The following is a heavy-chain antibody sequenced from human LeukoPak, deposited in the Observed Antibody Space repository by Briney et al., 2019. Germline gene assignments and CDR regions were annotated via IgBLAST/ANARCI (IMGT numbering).Heavy chain of an antibody. CDR2: INHSGST. CDR1: GGSFSGYY. Sequence: SETLSLTCAVYGGSFSGYYWSWIRQPPGKGLEWIREINHSGSTNYNPSLKSRVTISVDTSKNQFSLKLSSVTAADTAVYYCARGLAYSGSYFFYWGQGTLVTVSS. CDR3: ARGLAYSGSYFFY. D-gene: IGHD1-26*01. V-gene: IGHV4-34*01. J-gene: IGHJ4*02.